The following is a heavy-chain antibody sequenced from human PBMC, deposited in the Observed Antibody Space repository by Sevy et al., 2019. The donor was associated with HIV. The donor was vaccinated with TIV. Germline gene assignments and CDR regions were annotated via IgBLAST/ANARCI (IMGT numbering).Heavy chain of an antibody. CDR1: GFTFRNYG. Sequence: GGSLRLSCVASGFTFRNYGMHWVRQAPGKGLEWVAAISGSGESTYYAGAVKGRFTISRDNSKNTLYLQMNSLRAEDTAVYYCAKSSLPYGDYHFDQWGQGTLVTVSS. CDR2: ISGSGEST. D-gene: IGHD4-17*01. J-gene: IGHJ4*02. V-gene: IGHV3-23*01. CDR3: AKSSLPYGDYHFDQ.